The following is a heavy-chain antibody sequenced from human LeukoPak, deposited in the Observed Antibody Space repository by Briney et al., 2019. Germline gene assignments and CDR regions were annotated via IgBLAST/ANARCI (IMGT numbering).Heavy chain of an antibody. J-gene: IGHJ4*02. Sequence: SETLSLTCAVYGGSFNGYYWSWIRQPPGKGLEWIGEINHSGSTNYNPSLKSRVTISVDTSKNQFSLKLSSVTAADTAVYYCARDLIVPVGLTGSGSYSTDYWGQGTLVTVSS. CDR1: GGSFNGYY. CDR2: INHSGST. V-gene: IGHV4-34*01. D-gene: IGHD3-10*01. CDR3: ARDLIVPVGLTGSGSYSTDY.